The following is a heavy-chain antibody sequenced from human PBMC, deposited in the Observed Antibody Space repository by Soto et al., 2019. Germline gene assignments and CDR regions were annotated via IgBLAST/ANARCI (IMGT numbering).Heavy chain of an antibody. CDR3: ARDNILGILYGGMDV. Sequence: PSETLSLTCTVSGGSISSGDYYWSWIRQPPGKGLEWIGYIYYSRSTYYNPSLKSRVTISVDTSKNHFSLKLSSVTAADTAVYYWARDNILGILYGGMDVWGEGTTVPVSS. J-gene: IGHJ6*04. CDR1: GGSISSGDYY. CDR2: IYYSRST. V-gene: IGHV4-30-4*01. D-gene: IGHD3-3*01.